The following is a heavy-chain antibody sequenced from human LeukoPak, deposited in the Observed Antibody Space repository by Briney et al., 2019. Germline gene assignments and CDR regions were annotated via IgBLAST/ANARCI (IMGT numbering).Heavy chain of an antibody. CDR1: GGSISSYY. D-gene: IGHD4-17*01. J-gene: IGHJ4*02. CDR3: ASVGVGDYGLDY. V-gene: IGHV4-59*01. Sequence: SETLSLTCTVSGGSISSYYWSWLRQPPGKGLEWIGYIYYSGSTNYNPSLKSRVTISVDTSKNQFSLKLSSVTAADTAVYYCASVGVGDYGLDYWGQGTLVTVSS. CDR2: IYYSGST.